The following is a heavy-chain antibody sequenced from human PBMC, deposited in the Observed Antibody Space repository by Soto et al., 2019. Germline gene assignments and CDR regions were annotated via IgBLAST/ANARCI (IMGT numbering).Heavy chain of an antibody. J-gene: IGHJ4*02. V-gene: IGHV3-15*01. CDR2: IKSWSDGGTT. CDR3: TTGTTVAKYYFDF. CDR1: GFTFKNAW. Sequence: EGQLVESGGGLVEPGETLRLSCAASGFTFKNAWMSWARQAPGKGLEWVGRIKSWSDGGTTDYGAPVKGRFSISRDDAKNTLSLQMNSLRTEDTAVYYCTTGTTVAKYYFDFWGQGTLVTVSS. D-gene: IGHD1-1*01.